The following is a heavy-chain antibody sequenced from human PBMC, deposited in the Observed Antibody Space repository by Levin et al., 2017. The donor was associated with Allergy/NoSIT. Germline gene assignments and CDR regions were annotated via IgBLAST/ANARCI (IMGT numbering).Heavy chain of an antibody. CDR3: ARHLVPYDYNSGLSSGIDY. D-gene: IGHD6-19*01. CDR1: GGSMTNISYY. V-gene: IGHV4-39*01. CDR2: IYYSGTT. J-gene: IGHJ4*02. Sequence: PGGSLRLSCTVSGGSMTNISYYWDWIRQSPGKGLEWIGSIYYSGTTYYNPSLKSRVTLFRDTSKNQFSLKLTSVTAADTAVYYCARHLVPYDYNSGLSSGIDYWGQGALVTVSS.